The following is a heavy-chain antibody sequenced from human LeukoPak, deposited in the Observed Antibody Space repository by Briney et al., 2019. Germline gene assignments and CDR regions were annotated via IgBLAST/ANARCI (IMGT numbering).Heavy chain of an antibody. CDR3: ARDDQAAAGTGYYYYYMDV. V-gene: IGHV3-48*01. Sequence: PGGSLRLSCAASGFTFSSYSMNWVRQAPGKGLEWVSYISSSSSTIYYADSVKGRFTISRDNAKNSLYLQMNSLRAEDTAVYYCARDDQAAAGTGYYYYYMDVWGKGTTVTVSS. CDR1: GFTFSSYS. CDR2: ISSSSSTI. J-gene: IGHJ6*03. D-gene: IGHD6-13*01.